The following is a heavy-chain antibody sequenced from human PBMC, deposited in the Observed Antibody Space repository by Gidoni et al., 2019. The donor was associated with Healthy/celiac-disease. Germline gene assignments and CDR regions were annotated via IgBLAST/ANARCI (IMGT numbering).Heavy chain of an antibody. Sequence: QVQLVESGGGVVQPGRSLRLSCAASGFPFSSYGMHWVRQAPGKGLEWVAVISYDGSNKYYADSVKGRFTISRDNSKNTLYLQMNSLRAEDTAVYYCAKDPEGGPPESWGQGTLVTVSS. D-gene: IGHD2-15*01. CDR2: ISYDGSNK. V-gene: IGHV3-30*18. J-gene: IGHJ5*02. CDR3: AKDPEGGPPES. CDR1: GFPFSSYG.